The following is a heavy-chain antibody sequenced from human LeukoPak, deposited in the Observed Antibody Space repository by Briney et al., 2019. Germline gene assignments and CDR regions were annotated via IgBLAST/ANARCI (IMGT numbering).Heavy chain of an antibody. J-gene: IGHJ4*02. CDR1: GGPISTFY. CDR3: ARGEFEFLYNN. CDR2: FSYSAPTHNSPS. D-gene: IGHD3-10*01. Sequence: PSETLSLTCSVSGGPISTFYWSWIRQPPGKRLEWIGYFSYSAPTHNSPSHHNPSFSGRVAMSVDTSRNQFSLQLTSVTAADTAVYYCARGEFEFLYNNWGQGILVAVSS. V-gene: IGHV4-59*01.